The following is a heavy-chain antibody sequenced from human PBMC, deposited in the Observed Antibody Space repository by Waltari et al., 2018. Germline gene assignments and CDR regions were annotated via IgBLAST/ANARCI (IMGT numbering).Heavy chain of an antibody. D-gene: IGHD5-18*01. CDR3: ARKFSGGYSYGD. Sequence: EVQLVESGGGLIQPGGSLRLSCAASGFTASHNSMSRPRQAPGKGLEWVSVIYSGGSTYYADSVKGRFTISRDNSKNTLYLQMNSLRAEDTAVYYCARKFSGGYSYGDWGQGTLVTVSS. CDR1: GFTASHNS. V-gene: IGHV3-53*01. CDR2: IYSGGST. J-gene: IGHJ4*02.